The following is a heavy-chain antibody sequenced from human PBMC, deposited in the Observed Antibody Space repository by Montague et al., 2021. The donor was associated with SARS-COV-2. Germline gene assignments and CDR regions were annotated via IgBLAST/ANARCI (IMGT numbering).Heavy chain of an antibody. J-gene: IGHJ4*02. CDR3: ARANGYYFDY. CDR1: GGSFSGYY. CDR2: INHSGST. D-gene: IGHD2-8*01. Sequence: SETLSLTCAVYGGSFSGYYWSWIRQPPGKGLEWIGEINHSGSTNYNPSLKSRVTISVDTSKNQFSLKLSSVTAADTAVYYCARANGYYFDYWGQGTLVTFSS. V-gene: IGHV4-34*01.